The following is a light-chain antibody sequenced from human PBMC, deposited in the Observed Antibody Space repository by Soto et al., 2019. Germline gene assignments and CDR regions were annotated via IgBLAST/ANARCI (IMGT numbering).Light chain of an antibody. Sequence: QAVVTQPPSASGTPGQRVTISCTGSSSNIGSNPVNWYQGLPGTAPKLLMSNNNQRPSGVPDRFSGSKSGTSASLAIRGLQSEDEADYYCATWDASRSAVVFGGGTQLTVL. CDR1: SSNIGSNP. J-gene: IGLJ2*01. CDR3: ATWDASRSAVV. CDR2: NNN. V-gene: IGLV1-44*01.